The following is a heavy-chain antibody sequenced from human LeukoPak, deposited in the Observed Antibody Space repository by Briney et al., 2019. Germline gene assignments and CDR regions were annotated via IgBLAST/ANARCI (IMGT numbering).Heavy chain of an antibody. CDR1: GGSISSYY. V-gene: IGHV4-59*01. D-gene: IGHD3-22*01. J-gene: IGHJ3*02. CDR3: ARDRKAYYYDSSGYLPSGAFDI. CDR2: IYYSGST. Sequence: SETLSLTCTVSGGSISSYYWSWIRHPPGKGLEWIGYIYYSGSTNYNPSLKSRVTISVDTSKNQFSLKLSSVTAADTAVYYCARDRKAYYYDSSGYLPSGAFDIWGQGTMVTVSS.